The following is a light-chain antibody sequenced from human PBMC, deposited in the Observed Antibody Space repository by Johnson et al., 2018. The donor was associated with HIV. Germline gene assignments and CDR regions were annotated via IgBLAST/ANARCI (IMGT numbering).Light chain of an antibody. J-gene: IGLJ1*01. Sequence: QSVLTQPPSASGSPGQSVTISCTGTSSDVGGYNYVSWYQQHPGKAPKLMIYEVNKRPSALPDRFSGSKSGTAATLGITGLQTGDEAAYYCGTLNSSLSAHNYVFGTGTEVTVL. CDR1: SSDVGGYNY. V-gene: IGLV2-8*01. CDR3: GTLNSSLSAHNYV. CDR2: EVN.